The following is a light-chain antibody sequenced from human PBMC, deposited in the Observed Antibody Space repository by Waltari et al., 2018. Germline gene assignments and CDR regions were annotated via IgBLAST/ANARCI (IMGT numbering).Light chain of an antibody. CDR3: QQYDNSWT. CDR2: KTS. CDR1: QSIDNW. V-gene: IGKV1-5*03. Sequence: DIQMTQSPSTLSASVGDRVSMTCRTSQSIDNWLAWYQQKPGKAPKLLIAKTSLLESGVPSRFSGSGSGTEFNLTITTRQPDDFATYYCQQYDNSWTFGQGTKVEIK. J-gene: IGKJ1*01.